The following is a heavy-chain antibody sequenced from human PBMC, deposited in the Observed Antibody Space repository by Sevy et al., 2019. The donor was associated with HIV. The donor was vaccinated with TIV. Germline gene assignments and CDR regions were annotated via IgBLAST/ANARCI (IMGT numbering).Heavy chain of an antibody. CDR3: ARDRNVLLVVYAIPFDAFDI. Sequence: GSLRLSCTASGFTFSNHAMHWVRQGPGKGPEWVAFIRNDGSHEYYADSVKGRFTISRDNSKNTLYLQMNSLRPEDTAVYYCARDRNVLLVVYAIPFDAFDIWGQGTMVTVSS. CDR1: GFTFSNHA. V-gene: IGHV3-30*02. CDR2: IRNDGSHE. D-gene: IGHD2-8*02. J-gene: IGHJ3*02.